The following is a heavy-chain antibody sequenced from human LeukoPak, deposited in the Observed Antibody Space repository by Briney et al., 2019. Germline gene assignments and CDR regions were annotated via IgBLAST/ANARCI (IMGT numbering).Heavy chain of an antibody. V-gene: IGHV3-7*01. CDR2: IKQDGSEK. J-gene: IGHJ4*02. CDR3: ARSVTAIIDY. CDR1: GSTFSSYW. Sequence: GGSLRLSCAASGSTFSSYWMSWVRQAPGKGLEWVAKIKQDGSEKYYVDSVKGRFTISRDNAKNSLYLQMNSLRAEDTAVYYCARSVTAIIDYWGQGTLVTVSS. D-gene: IGHD2-21*02.